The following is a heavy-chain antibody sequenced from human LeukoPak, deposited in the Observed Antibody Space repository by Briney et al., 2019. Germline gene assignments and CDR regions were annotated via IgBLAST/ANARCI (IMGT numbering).Heavy chain of an antibody. CDR2: IWYDGSNK. D-gene: IGHD4-17*01. V-gene: IGHV3-33*06. CDR3: AKDGTTVTTLNYFDY. J-gene: IGHJ4*02. Sequence: GGSLRLSCAASGFTFSSYGMHWVRQAPGKGLEWVAIIWYDGSNKYYADSVKGRFTISRDNSKNTLYLQMNSLRAEDMAVYYCAKDGTTVTTLNYFDYWGQGTLVTVSS. CDR1: GFTFSSYG.